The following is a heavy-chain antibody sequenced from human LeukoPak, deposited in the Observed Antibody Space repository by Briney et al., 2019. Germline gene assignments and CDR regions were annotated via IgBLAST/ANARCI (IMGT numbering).Heavy chain of an antibody. CDR2: INPNSGDT. CDR1: GYTFTSYY. Sequence: ASVKVSCKASGYTFTSYYMHWVRQAPGQGLEWMGWINPNSGDTNYAQKFQGRVTMTRDTSISTVYMELRRLRYDDTAAYYCARGPLEYCSGCTYYSGRNWFDPWGQGTLVTVSS. J-gene: IGHJ5*02. V-gene: IGHV1-2*02. D-gene: IGHD2-15*01. CDR3: ARGPLEYCSGCTYYSGRNWFDP.